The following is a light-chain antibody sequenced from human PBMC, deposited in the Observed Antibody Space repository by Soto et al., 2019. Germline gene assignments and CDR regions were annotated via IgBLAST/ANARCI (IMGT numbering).Light chain of an antibody. CDR3: QQYGSSPIT. J-gene: IGKJ5*01. V-gene: IGKV3-20*01. CDR1: QSVSSSY. Sequence: EIVLTQSPGTLSLSPGERATLSCRASQSVSSSYLAWYQQKPGPAPRLLIYGASSRATGIPDRFSGSGSGTDFTLTISRLEPEDFAVYYFQQYGSSPITFCQGTRLEIK. CDR2: GAS.